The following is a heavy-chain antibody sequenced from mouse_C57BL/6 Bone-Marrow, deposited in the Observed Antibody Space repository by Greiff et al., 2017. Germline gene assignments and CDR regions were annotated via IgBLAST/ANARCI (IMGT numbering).Heavy chain of an antibody. CDR3: ARGGNDGGYYFDY. V-gene: IGHV1-47*01. CDR2: FHPCNDDP. D-gene: IGHD1-1*02. Sequence: FQLQQSGAELVKPGAPVKMSCKASGYTFTTYPIAWMKQNPGKSLECIGNFHPCNDDPKYNEKFKGKATLTVEKSSSTVYLELRRFTSDDSAFYYCARGGNDGGYYFDYWGQGTTLTVSS. CDR1: GYTFTTYP. J-gene: IGHJ2*01.